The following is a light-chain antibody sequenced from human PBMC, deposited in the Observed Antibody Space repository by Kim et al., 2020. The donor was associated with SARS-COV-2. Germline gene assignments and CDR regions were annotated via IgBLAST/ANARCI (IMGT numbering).Light chain of an antibody. Sequence: SYELTQPPSVSVSPGQIATISCSGDKLGDKYACLYQQKPGQSPVLVIYQDTKRPSGIPERFSGSNSGNTATLTISGTQAMDEADYYCQAWDSSTAVFGGGTQLTVL. V-gene: IGLV3-1*01. CDR3: QAWDSSTAV. CDR1: KLGDKY. CDR2: QDT. J-gene: IGLJ2*01.